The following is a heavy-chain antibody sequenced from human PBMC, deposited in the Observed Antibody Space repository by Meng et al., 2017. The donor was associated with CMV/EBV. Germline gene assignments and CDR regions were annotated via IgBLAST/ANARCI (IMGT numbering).Heavy chain of an antibody. V-gene: IGHV3-74*01. CDR3: ARDGRFSDISSGWYRDKYYYYGMDV. Sequence: GGSLRLSCAASRFTFSSYWMHWVRQAPGKGLVWVSRINSDGSSTSYADSVKGRFTISRDNAKNTLYLQMNSLRAEDTAVYYCARDGRFSDISSGWYRDKYYYYGMDVWGQGTTVTVSS. D-gene: IGHD6-19*01. CDR1: RFTFSSYW. CDR2: INSDGSST. J-gene: IGHJ6*02.